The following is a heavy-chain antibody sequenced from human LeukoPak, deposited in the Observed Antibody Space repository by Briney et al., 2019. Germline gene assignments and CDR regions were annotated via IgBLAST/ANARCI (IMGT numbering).Heavy chain of an antibody. CDR3: AKVEGAVYYYDSSGYYDY. J-gene: IGHJ4*02. Sequence: GGSLRLSCAASGFTFSSYAMSWVRQAPGKGLEWVSAISGSGGSTYYADSVKGRFTISRDNSENTLYLQMNSLRAEDTAVYYCAKVEGAVYYYDSSGYYDYWGQGTLVTVSS. CDR1: GFTFSSYA. CDR2: ISGSGGST. D-gene: IGHD3-22*01. V-gene: IGHV3-23*01.